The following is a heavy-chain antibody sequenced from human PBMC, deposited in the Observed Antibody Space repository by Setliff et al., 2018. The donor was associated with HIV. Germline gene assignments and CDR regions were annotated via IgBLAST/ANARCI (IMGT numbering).Heavy chain of an antibody. J-gene: IGHJ4*02. CDR2: INPNSGDT. D-gene: IGHD1-1*01. CDR3: ARQLSNSFDY. CDR1: GYTLSELS. V-gene: IGHV1-2*02. Sequence: ASVKVSCKVSGYTLSELSMHWVRQAPGEGLEWMGWINPNSGDTYYAQKFQGSVTMTRDRSINTAYMEFSGLTSDDTAVYYCARQLSNSFDYWGQGTLVTVSS.